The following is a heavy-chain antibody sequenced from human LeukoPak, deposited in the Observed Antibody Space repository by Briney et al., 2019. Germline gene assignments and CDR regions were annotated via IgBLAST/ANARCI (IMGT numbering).Heavy chain of an antibody. D-gene: IGHD3-3*01. J-gene: IGHJ3*02. CDR1: GFTFSGYA. V-gene: IGHV3-23*01. Sequence: GGSLRLSCAASGFTFSGYAMSWVRQAPGKGLEWVSAISGSGGSAYYADSVKGRFTISRDNSKNTLYLQMNSLRAEDTAVYYCATSTYYDFWSGYYPDAFDIWGQGTMVTVSS. CDR2: ISGSGGSA. CDR3: ATSTYYDFWSGYYPDAFDI.